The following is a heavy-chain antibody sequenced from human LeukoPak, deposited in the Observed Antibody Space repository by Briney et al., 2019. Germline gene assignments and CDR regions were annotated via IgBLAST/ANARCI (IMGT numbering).Heavy chain of an antibody. J-gene: IGHJ3*02. D-gene: IGHD6-13*01. CDR1: GFTFTSSA. CDR2: IVVGSGNT. CDR3: AAESQSAIAAGGDDAFDI. V-gene: IGHV1-58*01. Sequence: TSVKVSCKASGFTFTSSAVRWVRQARGQRLEWIGWIVVGSGNTNYAQKFQERVTITRDMSTSTAYMELSSLRSEDTAVYYCAAESQSAIAAGGDDAFDIWGQGTMVTVSS.